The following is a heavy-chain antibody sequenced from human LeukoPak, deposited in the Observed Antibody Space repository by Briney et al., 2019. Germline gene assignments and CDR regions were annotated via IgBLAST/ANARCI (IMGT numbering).Heavy chain of an antibody. J-gene: IGHJ4*02. CDR1: GFTFSSYA. CDR3: VNEVSGSFPT. D-gene: IGHD1-26*01. CDR2: IKSKTNGETR. Sequence: GGSLRLSCAASGFTFSSYAMDAVRPAPGKGVEWVGLIKSKTNGETRAHAPRVKARFPISRHHSDNKLYLQMNSLKNEDSAVYYCVNEVSGSFPTWGQGTLVTVSS. V-gene: IGHV3-15*01.